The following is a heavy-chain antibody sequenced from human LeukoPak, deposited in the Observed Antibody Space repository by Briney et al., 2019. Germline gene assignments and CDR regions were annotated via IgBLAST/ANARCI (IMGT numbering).Heavy chain of an antibody. V-gene: IGHV1-69*13. J-gene: IGHJ4*02. CDR2: IIPIFGTA. Sequence: SVKVSCKASGGTFSSYAISWVRQAPGQGLEWMGGIIPIFGTADYAQKFQGRVTITADESTSTAYMELSSLRSEDTAVYYCARNEDSSGQSFDYWGQGTLVTVSS. CDR3: ARNEDSSGQSFDY. D-gene: IGHD3-22*01. CDR1: GGTFSSYA.